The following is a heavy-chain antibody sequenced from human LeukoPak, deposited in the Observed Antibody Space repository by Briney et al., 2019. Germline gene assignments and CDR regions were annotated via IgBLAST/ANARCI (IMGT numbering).Heavy chain of an antibody. J-gene: IGHJ4*02. CDR1: GFTFSSYA. CDR2: ISTDGNNQ. CDR3: ARDFGY. V-gene: IGHV3-30*03. Sequence: PGGSLRLSCEASGFTFSSYAMSWVRQTPTKGLEWLAAISTDGNNQNYADSVKGRFTISRDNSKNTLYLQVSSLTVDDTAVYYCARDFGYWGQGTLVTVSS.